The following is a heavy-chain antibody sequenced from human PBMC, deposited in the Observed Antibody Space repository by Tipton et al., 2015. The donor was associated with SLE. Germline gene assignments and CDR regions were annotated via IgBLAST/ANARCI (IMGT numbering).Heavy chain of an antibody. J-gene: IGHJ5*02. D-gene: IGHD2-15*01. CDR3: ARWFVDYCSVDSCPNWFDP. CDR2: IYTSGST. CDR1: GGSIYNDNYC. V-gene: IGHV4-61*02. Sequence: TLSLTCTVSGGSIYNDNYCWSWIRQPAGKGLEWIGRIYTSGSTNYNPSLKSRVTISVDTSKNQVSLRLSSVTAADTAVYYCARWFVDYCSVDSCPNWFDPWGQGTLVTVFS.